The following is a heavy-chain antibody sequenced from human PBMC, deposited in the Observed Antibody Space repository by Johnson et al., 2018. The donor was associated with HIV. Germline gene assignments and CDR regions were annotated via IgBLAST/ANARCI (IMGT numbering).Heavy chain of an antibody. V-gene: IGHV3-64*07. CDR3: AMPYYFDSGVYQ. Sequence: VQLVETGGGLVQPGGSLRLSCATSGFSFSTYAMHWVRQAPGKGLEYVSAISNYGGSTFYADSVRGRFTISRDNSKNTLYLQRGSLRVEDMGIYYCAMPYYFDSGVYQWGQGTMVTVSS. J-gene: IGHJ3*01. CDR1: GFSFSTYA. D-gene: IGHD3-22*01. CDR2: ISNYGGST.